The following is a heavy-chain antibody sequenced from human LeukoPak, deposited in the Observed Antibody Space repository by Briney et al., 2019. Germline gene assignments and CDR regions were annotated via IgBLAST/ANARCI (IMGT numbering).Heavy chain of an antibody. J-gene: IGHJ4*02. CDR1: GFTFNSYA. CDR2: ISGSGGDT. Sequence: GGSLRLSCAASGFTFNSYAMSWVRQAPGQGLEWVSGISGSGGDTYYAGSVKGRFTISRDNSKNALYLQMNSLRADDTAVYYCARVVGFFDYWGQGTLVTVSS. D-gene: IGHD6-25*01. CDR3: ARVVGFFDY. V-gene: IGHV3-23*01.